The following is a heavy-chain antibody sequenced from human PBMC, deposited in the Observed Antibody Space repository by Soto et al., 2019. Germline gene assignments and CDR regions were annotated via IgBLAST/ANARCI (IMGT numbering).Heavy chain of an antibody. V-gene: IGHV3-23*01. CDR2: ISSSGVSN. D-gene: IGHD2-21*01. Sequence: EVQLLASGGGLVQPGGSLRLSCAAPGFTITNTAITWVRQAPGRGLEWVSGISSSGVSNYYADSVKCRFTISRDTSRSTVYLQLSSLTADDSAVYYCATRVDTVACYWGQGTLVTVSS. J-gene: IGHJ4*02. CDR3: ATRVDTVACY. CDR1: GFTITNTA.